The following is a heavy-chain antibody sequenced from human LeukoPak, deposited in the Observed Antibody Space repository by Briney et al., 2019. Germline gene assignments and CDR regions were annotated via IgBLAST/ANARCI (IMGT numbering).Heavy chain of an antibody. V-gene: IGHV4-59*01. J-gene: IGHJ4*02. Sequence: KPSETLSLTCTVSSDSISRFYWNWIRQPPGKGLEWIGYIHYSGSTNYNPSLKSRVTISVDSSKNQFSLRLSSVTAADTAVYYCAACSYYYDSSGYYPWWGQGTLVTVSS. CDR1: SDSISRFY. CDR2: IHYSGST. D-gene: IGHD3-22*01. CDR3: AACSYYYDSSGYYPW.